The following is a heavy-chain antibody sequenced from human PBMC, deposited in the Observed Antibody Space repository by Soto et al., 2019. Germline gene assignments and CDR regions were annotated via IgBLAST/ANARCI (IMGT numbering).Heavy chain of an antibody. J-gene: IGHJ6*02. CDR3: VMVDNYVTPTPQDV. V-gene: IGHV1-18*01. Sequence: QVQLVQSGDEVKKPGASVKVSCKASGYIFVNYGIAWVRQAPGQGLEWMGWISPYTGNTHSATKIQGRLTMTTDTPTSTAYMDLGSLTSDDTAVYYCVMVDNYVTPTPQDVWGQGTTVTVSS. CDR2: ISPYTGNT. CDR1: GYIFVNYG. D-gene: IGHD3-16*01.